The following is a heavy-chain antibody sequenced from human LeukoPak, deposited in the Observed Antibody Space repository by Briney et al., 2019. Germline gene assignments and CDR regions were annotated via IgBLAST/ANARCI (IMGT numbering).Heavy chain of an antibody. J-gene: IGHJ4*02. CDR3: AREWDYYAF. CDR1: GYTFTDYY. Sequence: ASVKVSCKASGYTFTDYYMHWVRQAPGQGLEWVGWINPKNGNTRYAQKFQGRVTMTRDTSITTAYMDLSSLRSDDTAVYYCAREWDYYAFWGQGTLVTVSS. CDR2: INPKNGNT. V-gene: IGHV1-2*02.